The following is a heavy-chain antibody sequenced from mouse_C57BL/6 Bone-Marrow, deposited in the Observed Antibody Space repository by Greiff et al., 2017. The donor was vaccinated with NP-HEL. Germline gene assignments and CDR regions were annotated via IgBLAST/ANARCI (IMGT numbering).Heavy chain of an antibody. Sequence: QVQLQQSGAELARPGASVKLSCKASGYTFTSSGISWVKQRTGQGLEWIGEIYPRSGNTYYIEKFKGKATLTADKSSSTAYMELRSLTCEDSAVYFCARSRDGYCVAWFAYWGQGTLVTVSA. D-gene: IGHD2-3*01. CDR3: ARSRDGYCVAWFAY. V-gene: IGHV1-81*01. CDR1: GYTFTSSG. CDR2: IYPRSGNT. J-gene: IGHJ3*01.